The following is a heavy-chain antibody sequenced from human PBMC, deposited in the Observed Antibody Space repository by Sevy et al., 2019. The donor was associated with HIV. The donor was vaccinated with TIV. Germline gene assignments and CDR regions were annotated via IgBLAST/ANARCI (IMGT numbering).Heavy chain of an antibody. CDR1: GFTFSSYA. Sequence: GGSLRLSCTASGFTFSSYAMYWVRQAPGKGLECVAVISYDGNNKDYADAGKGRFTISKNNSKNTRYLQMNSLRAEDTAVYYCASHYYDSTGYYYPLDYWGQGTLVTVSS. CDR2: ISYDGNNK. D-gene: IGHD3-22*01. J-gene: IGHJ4*02. V-gene: IGHV3-30*04. CDR3: ASHYYDSTGYYYPLDY.